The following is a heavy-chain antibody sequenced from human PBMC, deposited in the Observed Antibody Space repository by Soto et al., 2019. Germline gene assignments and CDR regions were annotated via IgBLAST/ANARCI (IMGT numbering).Heavy chain of an antibody. D-gene: IGHD3-10*01. Sequence: ASVKVACKASGYTFTSYGISWVRQAPGQGLEWMGWISAYNGNTNYAQKLQGRVTMTTDTSTSTAYMELRSLRSDDTAMYYCGRDQSFGELYYLDYWGQGTLVTVSS. CDR2: ISAYNGNT. V-gene: IGHV1-18*01. CDR3: GRDQSFGELYYLDY. J-gene: IGHJ4*02. CDR1: GYTFTSYG.